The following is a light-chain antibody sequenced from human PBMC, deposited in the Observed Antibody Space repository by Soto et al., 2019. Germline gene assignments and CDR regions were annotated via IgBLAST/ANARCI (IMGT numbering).Light chain of an antibody. V-gene: IGLV4-69*01. CDR3: QTWGTGIAV. CDR2: LKSDCSH. J-gene: IGLJ7*01. CDR1: SGHSSYA. Sequence: QSVLTQSPSASASLGASVKLTCTLSSGHSSYAIAWHQQQPEKGPRYLMKLKSDCSHSKGDGIPDRFSGSSSGAERYLTSSSLQSEDEADYYCQTWGTGIAVFGGGTPLTVL.